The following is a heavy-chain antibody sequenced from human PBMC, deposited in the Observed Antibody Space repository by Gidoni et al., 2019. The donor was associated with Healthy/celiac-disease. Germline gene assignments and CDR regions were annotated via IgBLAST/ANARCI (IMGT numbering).Heavy chain of an antibody. J-gene: IGHJ4*02. CDR2: ISSSSSYI. V-gene: IGHV3-21*01. CDR3: ARDSGLDPGDY. CDR1: GFTFSSYS. Sequence: EVQLVESGVGLVKPGGSLRLSCAASGFTFSSYSMTWVLQAPGKVLEWVSSISSSSSYIYYADSVKGRFTISRDNAKNSLYLQMNSLRAEDTAVYYCARDSGLDPGDYWGQGTLVTVSS. D-gene: IGHD5-18*01.